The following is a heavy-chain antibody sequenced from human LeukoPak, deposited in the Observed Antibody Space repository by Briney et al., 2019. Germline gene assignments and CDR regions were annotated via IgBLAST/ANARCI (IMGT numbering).Heavy chain of an antibody. J-gene: IGHJ4*02. D-gene: IGHD2-15*01. CDR3: ASARRYCSGGSCSFDY. CDR2: IYHSGST. Sequence: SETLSLTCTVPGYSISSGYYWGWIRQPPGKGLEWIGSIYHSGSTYYNPSLKSRVTISVDTSKNQFSLKLSSVTAADTAVYYCASARRYCSGGSCSFDYWGQGTLVTVSS. V-gene: IGHV4-38-2*02. CDR1: GYSISSGYY.